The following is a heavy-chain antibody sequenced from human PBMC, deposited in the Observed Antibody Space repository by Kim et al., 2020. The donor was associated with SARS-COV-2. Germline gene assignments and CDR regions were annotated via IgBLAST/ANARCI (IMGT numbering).Heavy chain of an antibody. CDR1: GFTFSDHY. D-gene: IGHD2-15*01. J-gene: IGHJ4*02. CDR2: IRDKAHSYTT. Sequence: GGSLRLSCAASGFTFSDHYMDWVRQAPGRGLEWVGRIRDKAHSYTTEYVASVKGRFSMSRDESSNSVYLQMTVLKIEDTAVYYCARGFCGGGSCYVGDYWGQGSLVTVSS. CDR3: ARGFCGGGSCYVGDY. V-gene: IGHV3-72*01.